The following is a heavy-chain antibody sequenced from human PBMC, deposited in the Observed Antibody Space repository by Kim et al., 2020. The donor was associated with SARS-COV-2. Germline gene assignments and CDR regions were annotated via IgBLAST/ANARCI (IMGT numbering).Heavy chain of an antibody. V-gene: IGHV3-21*01. Sequence: GGSLRLSCAASGFTFSSYSMNWVRQAPGKGLEWVSSISSSSSYIYYTDSVKGRFTISRDNAKNSLYLQMNSLRAEDTAVYYCARDGAFRDIVVVPYWYFDLWGRGTLVTVSS. CDR1: GFTFSSYS. CDR2: ISSSSSYI. CDR3: ARDGAFRDIVVVPYWYFDL. D-gene: IGHD2-2*01. J-gene: IGHJ2*01.